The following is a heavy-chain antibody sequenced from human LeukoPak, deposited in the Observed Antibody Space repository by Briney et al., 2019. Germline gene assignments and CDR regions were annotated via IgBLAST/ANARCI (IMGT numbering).Heavy chain of an antibody. CDR1: GYTFTGYY. V-gene: IGHV1-2*06. Sequence: ASVKVSCKASGYTFTGYYMHWVRQAPGQGLEWMGRINPNSGGTNYAQKFQGRVTMTRDTSISTAYMELSRLRADDTAVYYCARDGYSSGWHTDFDYWGQGTLVTVSS. CDR2: INPNSGGT. D-gene: IGHD6-19*01. J-gene: IGHJ4*02. CDR3: ARDGYSSGWHTDFDY.